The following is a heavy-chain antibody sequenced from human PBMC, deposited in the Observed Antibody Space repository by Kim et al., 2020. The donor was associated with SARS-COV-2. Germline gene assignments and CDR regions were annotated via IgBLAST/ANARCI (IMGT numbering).Heavy chain of an antibody. Sequence: SETLSLTCTVSGGSISSSSYYWGWIRQPPGKGLEWIGSIYYSGSTYYNPSLKSRVTISVDTSKNQFSLKLSSVTAADTAVYYCASQLLWFGDSDYWGQGTLVTVSS. D-gene: IGHD3-10*01. V-gene: IGHV4-39*01. CDR1: GGSISSSSYY. CDR2: IYYSGST. J-gene: IGHJ4*02. CDR3: ASQLLWFGDSDY.